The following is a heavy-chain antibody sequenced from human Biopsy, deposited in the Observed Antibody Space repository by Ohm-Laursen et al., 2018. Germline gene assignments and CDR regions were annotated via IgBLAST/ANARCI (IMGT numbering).Heavy chain of an antibody. Sequence: PLRLSCAASGFTVSSTYMSWVRQAPGKGLEWVSVIYTGGSTFYADSVKGRFTISRDKSKNTLYLQMNNLTAEDTAVYYCAREGRDYWGQGTLVTVSS. CDR2: IYTGGST. J-gene: IGHJ4*02. CDR1: GFTVSSTY. CDR3: AREGRDY. V-gene: IGHV3-53*01.